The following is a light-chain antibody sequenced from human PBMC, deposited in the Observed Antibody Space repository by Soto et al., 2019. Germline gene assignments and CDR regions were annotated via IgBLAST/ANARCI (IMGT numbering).Light chain of an antibody. CDR3: CAHAVTYAV. CDR1: RSDVGASKY. J-gene: IGLJ2*01. V-gene: IGLV2-11*01. CDR2: DVG. Sequence: QSALTQPRSVSGSPGQSITISCTGSRSDVGASKYVSWYQQHPGTAPKVVLFDVGQRPSGVPDRFSGPKSGNTASLTISGLQAEDEADYYCCAHAVTYAVFGGGTQLTVL.